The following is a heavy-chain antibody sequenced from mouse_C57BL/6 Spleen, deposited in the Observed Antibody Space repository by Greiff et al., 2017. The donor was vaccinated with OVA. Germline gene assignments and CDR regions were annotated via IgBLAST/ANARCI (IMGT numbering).Heavy chain of an antibody. J-gene: IGHJ2*01. D-gene: IGHD1-1*01. Sequence: VMLVESGAELARPGASVKLSCKASGYTFTSYGISWVKQRTGQGLEWIGEIYPRSGNTYYNEKFKGKATLTADKSSSTAYMELRSLTSEDSAVYFCARDYGSSYDGYFDYWGQGTTLTVSS. CDR3: ARDYGSSYDGYFDY. CDR2: IYPRSGNT. CDR1: GYTFTSYG. V-gene: IGHV1-81*01.